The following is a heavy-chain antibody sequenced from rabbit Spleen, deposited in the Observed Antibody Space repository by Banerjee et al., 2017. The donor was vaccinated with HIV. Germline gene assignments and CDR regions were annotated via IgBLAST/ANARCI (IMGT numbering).Heavy chain of an antibody. CDR2: IYSISGSA. CDR3: ARNYVNAFDP. D-gene: IGHD1-1*01. J-gene: IGHJ2*01. CDR1: GFDFSTNYW. Sequence: QSLEESGGDLVKPGASLTLTCTASGFDFSTNYWISWVRQAPGKGLEWIGCIYSISGSAYYASWAKGRFTISKTSSTTVTLQMTSLTAADTATYFCARNYVNAFDPWGQGTLVTVS. V-gene: IGHV1S40*01.